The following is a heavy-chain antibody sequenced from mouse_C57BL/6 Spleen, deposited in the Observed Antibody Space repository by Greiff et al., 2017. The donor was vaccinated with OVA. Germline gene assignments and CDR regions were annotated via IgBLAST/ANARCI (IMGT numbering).Heavy chain of an antibody. D-gene: IGHD1-1*01. CDR2: INPNYGTT. Sequence: VQLQQSGPELVKPGASVKISCKASGYSFTDYNMNWVKQSNGKSLEWIGVINPNYGTTSYNQQFKGKATLTVDQSSSTAYMQLNSLTSADSAVYYCASSFITTVVGFDYWGQGTTLTVSS. J-gene: IGHJ2*01. CDR3: ASSFITTVVGFDY. V-gene: IGHV1-39*01. CDR1: GYSFTDYN.